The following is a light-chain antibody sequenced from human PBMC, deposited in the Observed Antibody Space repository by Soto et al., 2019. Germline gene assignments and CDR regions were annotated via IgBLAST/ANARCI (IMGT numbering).Light chain of an antibody. J-gene: IGKJ1*01. Sequence: EIVLTQSPGTLSLSPGERATLSCRASQSVSSSYLAWYQQKPGQAPRLLIYGASTRATGIPDRFSGSGSGTDFTHTISRLEPEDFAVYYCQQYGSSTGWTFGQGTKVEIK. CDR2: GAS. CDR1: QSVSSSY. V-gene: IGKV3-20*01. CDR3: QQYGSSTGWT.